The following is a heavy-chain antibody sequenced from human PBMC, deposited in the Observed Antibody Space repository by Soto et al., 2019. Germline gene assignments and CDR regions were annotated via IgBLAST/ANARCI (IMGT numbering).Heavy chain of an antibody. CDR2: IRFDGSNT. D-gene: IGHD1-26*01. CDR3: ARDGVGTTTYFGYFDY. J-gene: IGHJ4*02. Sequence: QVQLVESGGGVVQPGRSLRLSCAASAVTFTGFGMYWVRQAPGKGLEWVAVIRFDGSNTYYADSVKGRFTISRDNPKNMLYLQMNSLRAEDTAIYYCARDGVGTTTYFGYFDYWGRGTLVTVSS. CDR1: AVTFTGFG. V-gene: IGHV3-33*01.